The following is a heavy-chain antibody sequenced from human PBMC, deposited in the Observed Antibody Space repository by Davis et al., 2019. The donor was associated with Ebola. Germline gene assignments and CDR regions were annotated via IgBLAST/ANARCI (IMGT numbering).Heavy chain of an antibody. CDR1: GYTFTGYY. Sequence: SVKVSCKASGYTFTGYYMHWVRQAPGQGLEWMGWINPNSGGTNYAQKFQGRVTMTRDTSISTAYMELSRLRSDDTAVYYCARDNNYDYVWGSYRPDNWFDPWGQGTLVTVSS. V-gene: IGHV1-2*02. CDR3: ARDNNYDYVWGSYRPDNWFDP. J-gene: IGHJ5*02. D-gene: IGHD3-16*02. CDR2: INPNSGGT.